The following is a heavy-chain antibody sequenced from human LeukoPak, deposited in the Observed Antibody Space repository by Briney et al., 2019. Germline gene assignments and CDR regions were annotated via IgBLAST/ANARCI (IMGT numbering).Heavy chain of an antibody. Sequence: GGSLRLSCTASGFTFGDYAMSWVRQAPGKGLEWVGFIRSKAYGGTTEYAASVKGRFTISRDDSKSIAYLQMNSLKTEDTAVYYCARDNPLRFGEYKGTGWFDPWGQGTLVTVSS. V-gene: IGHV3-49*04. J-gene: IGHJ5*02. D-gene: IGHD3-10*01. CDR3: ARDNPLRFGEYKGTGWFDP. CDR2: IRSKAYGGTT. CDR1: GFTFGDYA.